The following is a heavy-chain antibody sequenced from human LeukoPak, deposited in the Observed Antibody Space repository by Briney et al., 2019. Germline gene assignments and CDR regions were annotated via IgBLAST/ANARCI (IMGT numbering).Heavy chain of an antibody. V-gene: IGHV5-51*01. J-gene: IGHJ4*02. D-gene: IGHD6-13*01. Sequence: GESLKISCTGSGYSFTNYWIGWVRQMAGKVLEWMRIIYPGASDTRYSPSFQGQVTISADKSITTAYLQWSSLKASDTAMYYCARHGGLLGAAGYWGRGTLVAVSS. CDR2: IYPGASDT. CDR3: ARHGGLLGAAGY. CDR1: GYSFTNYW.